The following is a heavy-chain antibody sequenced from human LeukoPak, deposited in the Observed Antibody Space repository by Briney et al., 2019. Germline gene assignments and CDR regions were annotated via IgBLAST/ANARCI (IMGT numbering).Heavy chain of an antibody. CDR1: GFSLRTIGMC. J-gene: IGHJ3*01. Sequence: SGPALVKPTQTLTLTCTFSGFSLRTIGMCVNWIRQPPGKALEWLARIVWDDDKYYSTSLKTRLTISKDTSKNHVVLTMTNMDPVDTATYYCARNNYYDSRGGRDAFDFWGQGTMVTVSS. V-gene: IGHV2-70*11. CDR3: ARNNYYDSRGGRDAFDF. D-gene: IGHD3-22*01. CDR2: IVWDDDK.